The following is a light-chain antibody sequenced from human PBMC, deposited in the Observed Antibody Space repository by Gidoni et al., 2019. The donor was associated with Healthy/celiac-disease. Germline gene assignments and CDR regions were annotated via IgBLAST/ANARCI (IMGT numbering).Light chain of an antibody. CDR1: QSVSSY. J-gene: IGKJ4*01. CDR2: DAA. CDR3: QQRSNWLT. V-gene: IGKV3-11*01. Sequence: IVLTQPPATLSLSPGERATLSCRASQSVSSYLAWYQQKPGQAPRLLIYDAANRATGIPARFSGSGCGTDVTLTISSLEPEDFAGYYCQQRSNWLTFGGGTKVEIK.